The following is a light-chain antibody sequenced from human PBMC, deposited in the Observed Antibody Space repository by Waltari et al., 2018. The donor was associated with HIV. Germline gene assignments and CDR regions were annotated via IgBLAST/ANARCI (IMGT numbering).Light chain of an antibody. CDR3: QTWGTGIQV. CDR2: LNSDGSH. V-gene: IGLV4-69*01. J-gene: IGLJ3*02. CDR1: SGHSSYA. Sequence: HLVLTQSPSASASLGASVRLTCTLSSGHSSYAIAWHQPQPETGPRFLMKLNSDGSHNKGDGVPDRFSGSSSGAERYLTITRLQSDDEADYYCQTWGTGIQVFGGGTKLTVL.